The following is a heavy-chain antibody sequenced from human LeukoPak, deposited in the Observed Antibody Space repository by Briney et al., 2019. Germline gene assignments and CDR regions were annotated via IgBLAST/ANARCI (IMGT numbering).Heavy chain of an antibody. CDR2: ISGSGSST. D-gene: IGHD3-22*01. CDR1: GFTFSTYA. CDR3: ARGNYDNSGTFDY. Sequence: GGSLRLSCAASGFTFSTYAMTWVRQAPGQGLEWVSSISGSGSSTYYADSVKGRFTISRDNSKNSLYLQMNSLRAEDTAVYYCARGNYDNSGTFDYWGQGTLVTVSA. V-gene: IGHV3-23*01. J-gene: IGHJ4*02.